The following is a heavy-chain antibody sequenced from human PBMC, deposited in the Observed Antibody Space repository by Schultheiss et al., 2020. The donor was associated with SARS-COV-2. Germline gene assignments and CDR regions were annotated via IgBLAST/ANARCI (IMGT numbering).Heavy chain of an antibody. D-gene: IGHD2/OR15-2a*01. Sequence: SETLSLTCTVSGGSVSNGYFYWSWIRQPPGKGLEWIGQVSHSGATHYSPSLKRRVTISVDTSKNQFSLKLSSVTAADTAVYYCARQQYDFLDYWGRGALVTVSS. CDR2: VSHSGAT. CDR1: GGSVSNGYFY. CDR3: ARQQYDFLDY. J-gene: IGHJ4*02. V-gene: IGHV4-39*07.